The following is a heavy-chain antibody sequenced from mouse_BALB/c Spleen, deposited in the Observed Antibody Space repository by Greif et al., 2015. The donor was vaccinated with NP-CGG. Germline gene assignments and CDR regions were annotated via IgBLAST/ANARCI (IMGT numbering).Heavy chain of an antibody. CDR2: IWGDGST. J-gene: IGHJ1*01. CDR3: ARDPPYGNCEDWYFDV. D-gene: IGHD2-1*01. Sequence: QVQLKESGPGLVAPSQSLSITCTVSGFSLTGYGVNWVRQPPGKGLEWLGMIWGDGSTAYNSALKSRLSISQDHSKSXVFSKMNSLQTDDTASDYCARDPPYGNCEDWYFDVWGAGTTVPVSS. CDR1: GFSLTGYG. V-gene: IGHV2-6-7*01.